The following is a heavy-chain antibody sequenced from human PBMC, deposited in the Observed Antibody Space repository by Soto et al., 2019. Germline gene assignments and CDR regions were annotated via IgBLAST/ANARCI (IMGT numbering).Heavy chain of an antibody. CDR3: ARVGRKGLVGY. J-gene: IGHJ4*02. CDR2: ISSSGSTI. V-gene: IGHV3-48*03. Sequence: EVQLLESGGGLVQPGGSLRLSCGASGFTFSNYAMSWVRQTPEKGLEWVSGISSSGSTIYYADSVKGRFTISRDNAKNSLYLQMNSLRAEDTAVYYCARVGRKGLVGYWGQGTLVTVSS. CDR1: GFTFSNYA.